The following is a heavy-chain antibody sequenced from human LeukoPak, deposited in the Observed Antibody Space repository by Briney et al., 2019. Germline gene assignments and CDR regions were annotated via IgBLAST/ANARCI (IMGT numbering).Heavy chain of an antibody. D-gene: IGHD4-23*01. Sequence: GGSLRLSCAASGFTFSSYSMSWVRQAPGKGLEWVSVIYSGGSTYYADSVKGRFTISRDNSKNTLYLQMNSLRAEDTAVYYCARDYDYGGNSVDWGQGTMVTVSS. CDR1: GFTFSSYS. CDR2: IYSGGST. V-gene: IGHV3-53*01. CDR3: ARDYDYGGNSVD. J-gene: IGHJ3*01.